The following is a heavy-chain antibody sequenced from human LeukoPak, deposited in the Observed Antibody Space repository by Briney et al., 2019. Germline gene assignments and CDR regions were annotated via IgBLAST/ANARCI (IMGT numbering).Heavy chain of an antibody. J-gene: IGHJ6*02. D-gene: IGHD3-22*01. CDR1: GFTFSSYS. V-gene: IGHV3-21*01. Sequence: GGSLRLSRAASGFTFSSYSMNWVRQAPGKGLEWVSSISSSSSYIYYADSVKGRFTISRDNAKNSLYLQMNSLRAEDTAVYYCAREYDSSGYYPYYYYGMDVWGQGTTVTVSS. CDR3: AREYDSSGYYPYYYYGMDV. CDR2: ISSSSSYI.